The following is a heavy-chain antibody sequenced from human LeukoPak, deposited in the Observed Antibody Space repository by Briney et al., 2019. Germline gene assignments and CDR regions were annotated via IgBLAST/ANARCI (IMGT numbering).Heavy chain of an antibody. CDR2: IYYSGST. J-gene: IGHJ4*02. V-gene: IGHV4-59*01. CDR3: ARVYYDSSGYYFDLRYYFDY. Sequence: PSETLSLTCTVSGGSISSYYWSWIRQPPGKGLEWIGYIYYSGSTNYNPSLKSRVTISVDTSKNQFSLKLSSVTAADTAVCYCARVYYDSSGYYFDLRYYFDYWGQGTLVTVSS. D-gene: IGHD3-22*01. CDR1: GGSISSYY.